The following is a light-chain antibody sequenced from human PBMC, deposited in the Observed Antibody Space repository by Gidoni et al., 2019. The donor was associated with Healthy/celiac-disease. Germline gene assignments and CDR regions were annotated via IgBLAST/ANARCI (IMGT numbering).Light chain of an antibody. CDR1: QSVRSN. Sequence: EIVMPQSPATLSVSPGERATLSCSASQSVRSNLAWDQQKPGQAPRLLIYGASTRATGIPARFSGSGSGTEFTLTISSLQSEDFAVYYCQQYNNWPPSITFGQXTRLEIK. J-gene: IGKJ5*01. CDR2: GAS. CDR3: QQYNNWPPSIT. V-gene: IGKV3-15*01.